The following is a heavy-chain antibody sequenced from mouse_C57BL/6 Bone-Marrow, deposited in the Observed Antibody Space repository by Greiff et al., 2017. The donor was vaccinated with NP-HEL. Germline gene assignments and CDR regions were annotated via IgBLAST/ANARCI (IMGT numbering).Heavy chain of an antibody. CDR1: GYTFTSYW. CDR2: IDPSDSYT. CDR3: ASPHSYAMDY. J-gene: IGHJ4*01. Sequence: QVQLQQPGAELVRPGTSVKLSCKASGYTFTSYWMQWVKQRPGQGLEWIGVIDPSDSYTNYNQKFKGKATLTVDTSSSTAYMQLSSLTSEDSAVYYCASPHSYAMDYWGQGTSVTVSS. V-gene: IGHV1-59*01.